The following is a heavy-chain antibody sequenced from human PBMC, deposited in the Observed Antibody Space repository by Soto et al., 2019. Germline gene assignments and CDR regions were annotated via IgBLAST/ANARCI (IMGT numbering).Heavy chain of an antibody. V-gene: IGHV1-18*01. J-gene: IGHJ4*02. Sequence: ASVKVSCKASGYTFTSYVISWVRQAPGQGLEWMGWISAYNGNTNYAQKLQGRVTMTTDTSTSTAYMELRSLRSDDTAVYYCARVGCSSTSCLYYFDYWGQGTLVXVSS. CDR2: ISAYNGNT. CDR3: ARVGCSSTSCLYYFDY. CDR1: GYTFTSYV. D-gene: IGHD2-2*01.